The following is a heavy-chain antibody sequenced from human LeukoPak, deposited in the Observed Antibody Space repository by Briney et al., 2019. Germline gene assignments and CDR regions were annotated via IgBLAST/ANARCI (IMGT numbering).Heavy chain of an antibody. CDR3: ARAVGLLWFGELLNYGMDV. V-gene: IGHV4-30-2*01. D-gene: IGHD3-10*01. CDR1: GGSISSGGYS. Sequence: SSETLSLTCAVSGGSISSGGYSWSWIRHPPGKGLEWIGYIYHSGSTYYNPSLKSRVTISVDRSKNQFSLKLSSVTAADTAVYYCARAVGLLWFGELLNYGMDVWGKGTTVTVSS. J-gene: IGHJ6*04. CDR2: IYHSGST.